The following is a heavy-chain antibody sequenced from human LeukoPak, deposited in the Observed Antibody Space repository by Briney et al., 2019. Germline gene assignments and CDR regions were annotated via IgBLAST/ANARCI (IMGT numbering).Heavy chain of an antibody. CDR1: GITLSNYG. CDR3: AKRGVVIRVILVGFHKEANYFDS. J-gene: IGHJ4*02. D-gene: IGHD3-22*01. CDR2: ISGSGGRP. V-gene: IGHV3-23*01. Sequence: GGSLRLSCAVSGITLSNYGMSWVRQAPGKGLEWVAGISGSGGRPNYADSVKGRFTISRDNPKNTLYQQMNSLRAEDTAVYFCAKRGVVIRVILVGFHKEANYFDSWGQGVLVTVSS.